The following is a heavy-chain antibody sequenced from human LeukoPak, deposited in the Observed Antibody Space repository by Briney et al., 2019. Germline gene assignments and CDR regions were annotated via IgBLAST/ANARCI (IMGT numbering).Heavy chain of an antibody. V-gene: IGHV1-8*03. CDR1: GYTFTSYD. D-gene: IGHD6-19*01. Sequence: ASVKVSCKASGYTFTSYDINWVRQATGQGLEWMGWMNPNSGNTGYAQKFQGRVTITRNTSISTAYMELSSLRSEGTAVYYCARDEQFLGMDVWGKGTTVTVSS. CDR2: MNPNSGNT. CDR3: ARDEQFLGMDV. J-gene: IGHJ6*04.